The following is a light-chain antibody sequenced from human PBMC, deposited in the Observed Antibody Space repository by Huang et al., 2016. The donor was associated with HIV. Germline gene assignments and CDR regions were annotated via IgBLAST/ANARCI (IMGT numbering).Light chain of an antibody. CDR3: QKYGSAPRT. J-gene: IGKJ1*01. V-gene: IGKV1-27*01. CDR1: RDISTF. CDR2: ASS. Sequence: MTQSPPSLSASIGDRVTLTCRASRDISTFLAWYQQKPGKPPRLLIYASSILHSGVPSRFSGGGSGTNFTLTVSSLQPEDVANYYCQKYGSAPRTFGQGTKLEL.